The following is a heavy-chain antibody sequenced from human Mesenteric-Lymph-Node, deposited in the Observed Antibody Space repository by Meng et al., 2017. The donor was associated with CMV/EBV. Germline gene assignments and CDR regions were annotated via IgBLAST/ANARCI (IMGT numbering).Heavy chain of an antibody. Sequence: GESLKISCAASGFTFSNYWMSWVRQAPGKGLEWVANIKQDGSANFYVDSVKGRFTISRDNAKNSLYLQMNSLRAEDTAVYYCTRDLGYCGVTGCWGQGTLVTVSS. CDR3: TRDLGYCGVTGC. V-gene: IGHV3-7*01. CDR1: GFTFSNYW. CDR2: IKQDGSAN. J-gene: IGHJ4*02. D-gene: IGHD2-21*01.